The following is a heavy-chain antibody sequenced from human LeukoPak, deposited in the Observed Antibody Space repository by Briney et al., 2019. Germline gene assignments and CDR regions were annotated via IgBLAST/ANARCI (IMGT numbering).Heavy chain of an antibody. Sequence: PSETLSLTCSVSGGSISSYYWSWIRQPAGKGLEWIGRIYTSGSANYNPSLKSRVTMSVDTSKNQFSLKLSSVTAADTAVYYCAREPGGGYYYYYMDVWGKGTTVTVSS. V-gene: IGHV4-4*07. J-gene: IGHJ6*03. CDR2: IYTSGSA. CDR3: AREPGGGYYYYYMDV. CDR1: GGSISSYY. D-gene: IGHD3-16*01.